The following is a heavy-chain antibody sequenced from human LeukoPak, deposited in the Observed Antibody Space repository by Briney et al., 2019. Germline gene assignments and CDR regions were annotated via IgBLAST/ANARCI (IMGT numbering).Heavy chain of an antibody. Sequence: PGGSLRLSCAASGFTFSDYYMSWIRQAPGKGLEWISYISDSGSTIYYADSVKGRFTISRDNAKNSLYLQMNSLRAGDTAVYYCAGVYIAEDYWGQGTLVTISS. CDR3: AGVYIAEDY. CDR1: GFTFSDYY. D-gene: IGHD2-15*01. V-gene: IGHV3-11*01. CDR2: ISDSGSTI. J-gene: IGHJ4*02.